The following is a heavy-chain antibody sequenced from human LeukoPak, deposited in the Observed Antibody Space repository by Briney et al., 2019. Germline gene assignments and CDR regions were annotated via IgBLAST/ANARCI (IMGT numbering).Heavy chain of an antibody. CDR3: ARVTMIVGSFDY. V-gene: IGHV1-18*01. CDR2: ISAYNGNT. Sequence: ASVKVSCKASGYTFTSYGIGWVRQAPGQGLEWMGWISAYNGNTNYAQKLQGRVTMTTDTSTSTAYMELRSLRSDDTAVYYCARVTMIVGSFDYWGQGTLVTVSS. CDR1: GYTFTSYG. J-gene: IGHJ4*02. D-gene: IGHD3-22*01.